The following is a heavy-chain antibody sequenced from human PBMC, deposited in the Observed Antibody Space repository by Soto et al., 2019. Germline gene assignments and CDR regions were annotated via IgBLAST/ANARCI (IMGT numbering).Heavy chain of an antibody. CDR3: ARGDYDFWSGYQTPEYFQH. D-gene: IGHD3-3*01. V-gene: IGHV3-33*01. Sequence: GGSLRLSCAASGFTFSSYGMHWVRQAPGKGLEWVAVIWYDGSNKYYADSVKGRFTISRDNSKNTLYLQMNSLRAEDTAVYYCARGDYDFWSGYQTPEYFQHWGQGTLVTVSS. CDR1: GFTFSSYG. J-gene: IGHJ1*01. CDR2: IWYDGSNK.